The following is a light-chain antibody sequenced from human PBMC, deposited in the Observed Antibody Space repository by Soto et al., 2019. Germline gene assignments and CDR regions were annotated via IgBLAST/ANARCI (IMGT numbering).Light chain of an antibody. CDR2: KTS. Sequence: DIQMTQSPSTLSASVGDRVTIACRASQTISSWVAWYQQKPGKAPRLLIYKTSSLESGVPSRFSGSGSGTDFTLTISRLEPEDFAVYYCQQYGSSPGTFGGGTKVDIK. CDR1: QTISSW. J-gene: IGKJ4*01. V-gene: IGKV1-5*03. CDR3: QQYGSSPGT.